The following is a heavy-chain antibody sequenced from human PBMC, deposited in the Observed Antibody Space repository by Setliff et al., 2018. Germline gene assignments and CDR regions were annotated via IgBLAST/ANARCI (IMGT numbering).Heavy chain of an antibody. CDR3: AKLVWLTTWYYMDV. D-gene: IGHD5-18*01. Sequence: VGSLRLSCAASGFTFSNYAMSWVRQAPGKGLEWVSTISGNDGRTYYADSVQGRFTISRDNSKNSLYLQMNSLRAEDTAVYYCAKLVWLTTWYYMDVWGKGTTVTVSS. V-gene: IGHV3-23*01. CDR2: ISGNDGRT. J-gene: IGHJ6*03. CDR1: GFTFSNYA.